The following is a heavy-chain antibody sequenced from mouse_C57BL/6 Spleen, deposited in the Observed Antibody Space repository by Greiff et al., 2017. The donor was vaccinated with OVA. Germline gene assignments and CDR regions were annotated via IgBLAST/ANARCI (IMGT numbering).Heavy chain of an antibody. CDR3: ASPTMVSDY. V-gene: IGHV1-81*01. J-gene: IGHJ2*01. Sequence: QVQLQQSGAELARPGASVKLSCKASGYTFTSYGISWVKQRTGQGLEWIGEILPGSGSTNYNEKFKGKATFTADTSSNTAYMQLSSLTTEDSAIYYCASPTMVSDYWGQGTTLTVSS. CDR2: ILPGSGST. D-gene: IGHD2-2*01. CDR1: GYTFTSYG.